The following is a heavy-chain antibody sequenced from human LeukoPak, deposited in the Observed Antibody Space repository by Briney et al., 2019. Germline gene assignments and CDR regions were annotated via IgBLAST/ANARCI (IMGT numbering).Heavy chain of an antibody. Sequence: GGSLRLSCAASGFTFSSYAMSWVRQAPGKGLEWVSAISGSGVSTYYAVSVKGRFTISRDNSKNTLYLQTNSLRAEDTAVYYCAKRHYDFWSGYQNQMYHFDYWGQGTLVTVSS. D-gene: IGHD3-3*01. CDR1: GFTFSSYA. CDR2: ISGSGVST. V-gene: IGHV3-23*01. CDR3: AKRHYDFWSGYQNQMYHFDY. J-gene: IGHJ4*02.